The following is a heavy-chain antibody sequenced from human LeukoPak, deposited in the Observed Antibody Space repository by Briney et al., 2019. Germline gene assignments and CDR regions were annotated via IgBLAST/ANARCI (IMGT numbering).Heavy chain of an antibody. CDR3: AKLAGYGSGPGLDWYYFDY. V-gene: IGHV3-21*04. CDR2: ISSSSGYI. Sequence: PGGSLRLSCAASGFTFSSYSMNWVRQAPGKGLEWVSSISSSSGYIYYADSVKGRFTISRDNSKNTLYLQMNSLRAEDTAVYYCAKLAGYGSGPGLDWYYFDYWGQGTLVTVSS. D-gene: IGHD3-10*01. J-gene: IGHJ4*02. CDR1: GFTFSSYS.